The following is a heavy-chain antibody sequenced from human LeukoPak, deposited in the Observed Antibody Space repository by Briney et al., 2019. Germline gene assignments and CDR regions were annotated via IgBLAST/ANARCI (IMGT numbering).Heavy chain of an antibody. CDR2: IIPIFGTA. D-gene: IGHD6-6*01. J-gene: IGHJ4*02. CDR1: GGTFSSYA. Sequence: ASVKVSCKASGGTFSSYAISWVRQAPGQGLEWTGGIIPIFGTANYAQKFQGRVTITTDESTSTAYMELSSLRSEDTAVYYCARDLLIGIAARGYFDYWGQGTLVTVSS. CDR3: ARDLLIGIAARGYFDY. V-gene: IGHV1-69*05.